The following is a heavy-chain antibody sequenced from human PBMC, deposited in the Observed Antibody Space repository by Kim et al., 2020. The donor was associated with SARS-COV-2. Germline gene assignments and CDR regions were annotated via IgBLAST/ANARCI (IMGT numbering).Heavy chain of an antibody. V-gene: IGHV3-30*01. D-gene: IGHD1-26*01. CDR2: NK. Sequence: NKYYADSVKGRFTISRDNSKNTLYLQMNSLRAEDTAVYYCARLFSGNFDYWGQGTLVTVSS. CDR3: ARLFSGNFDY. J-gene: IGHJ4*02.